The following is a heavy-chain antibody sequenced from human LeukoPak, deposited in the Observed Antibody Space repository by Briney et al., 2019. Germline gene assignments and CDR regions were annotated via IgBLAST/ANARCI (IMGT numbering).Heavy chain of an antibody. CDR1: GYTFTSYG. D-gene: IGHD3-3*01. V-gene: IGHV1-18*01. CDR2: ISAYNGNT. Sequence: ASVKVSCKASGYTFTSYGISWVRQAPGQGLEWMGWISAYNGNTNYAQKLQGRVTMTTDTSTSAAYMELRSLRSDDTAVYYCARGLRFLEWSTFDYWGQGTLVTVSS. J-gene: IGHJ4*02. CDR3: ARGLRFLEWSTFDY.